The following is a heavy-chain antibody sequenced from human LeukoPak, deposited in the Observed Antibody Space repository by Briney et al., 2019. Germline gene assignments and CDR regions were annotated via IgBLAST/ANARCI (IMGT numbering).Heavy chain of an antibody. D-gene: IGHD4-17*01. V-gene: IGHV3-23*01. CDR2: ISGTGAFT. J-gene: IGHJ4*02. CDR3: AKGHSDYGTGFDL. CDR1: GFTFSNYA. Sequence: GGSLRLSCAASGFTFSNYAMTWVRQAPGKGLESVSVISGTGAFTYYADSVKGRFTISRDNSKNTLYLQMNSLRAEDTTIYYCAKGHSDYGTGFDLWGRGTLVTVSS.